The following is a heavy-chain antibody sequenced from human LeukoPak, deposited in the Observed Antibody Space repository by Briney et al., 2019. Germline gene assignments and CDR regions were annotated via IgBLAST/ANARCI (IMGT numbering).Heavy chain of an antibody. CDR3: ARDPHPGYSYGENWFDP. Sequence: PGGSLRLSCAASGFTFSNYGMSWVRQAPGKGLERVSAISGSGGSTYYADSVKGRFTISRDNSKNTLYLQMNSLRAEDTAVYYCARDPHPGYSYGENWFDPWGQGTLVTVSS. CDR2: ISGSGGST. CDR1: GFTFSNYG. J-gene: IGHJ5*02. D-gene: IGHD5-18*01. V-gene: IGHV3-23*01.